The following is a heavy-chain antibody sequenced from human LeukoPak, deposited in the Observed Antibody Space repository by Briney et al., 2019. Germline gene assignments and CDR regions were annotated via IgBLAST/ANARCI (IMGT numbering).Heavy chain of an antibody. CDR3: ARRLTQYDCFDP. Sequence: SQTLSLTCAISGDSVSSNSVTWNWIRQSPSRGLEWLGRTYYRSTWYNDYAVSVRGRITVNPDTSKNQFSLHLNSVTPEDTAVYYCARRLTQYDCFDPWGQGILVTVS. CDR2: TYYRSTWYN. J-gene: IGHJ5*02. CDR1: GDSVSSNSVT. D-gene: IGHD2-2*01. V-gene: IGHV6-1*01.